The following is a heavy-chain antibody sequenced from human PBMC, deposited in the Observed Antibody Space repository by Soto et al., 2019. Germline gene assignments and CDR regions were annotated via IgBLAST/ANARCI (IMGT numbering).Heavy chain of an antibody. J-gene: IGHJ4*02. Sequence: GGSLRLSYAASGFKFSSYSMNWVRQAPGKGLEWVSYISSSSSTIYYADSVKGRFTISRDNAKNSLYLQMNSLRAEDTAVYYCARVTTVVTPGYWGQGTLVTVSS. CDR2: ISSSSSTI. D-gene: IGHD4-17*01. V-gene: IGHV3-48*01. CDR3: ARVTTVVTPGY. CDR1: GFKFSSYS.